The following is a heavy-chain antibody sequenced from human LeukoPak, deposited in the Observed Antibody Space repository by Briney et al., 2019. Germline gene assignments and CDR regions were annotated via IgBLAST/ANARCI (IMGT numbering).Heavy chain of an antibody. CDR3: ARQKATYGSGSYCDY. Sequence: GESLKISCKGSGYSFTSYWIGWVRQLPGKGLEWMGIIYPGDSDTRYSPSFQGQVTISADKSISTAYLQWSSLKASDTAMYYCARQKATYGSGSYCDYWGQGTLVTVSS. J-gene: IGHJ4*02. D-gene: IGHD3-10*01. CDR2: IYPGDSDT. V-gene: IGHV5-51*01. CDR1: GYSFTSYW.